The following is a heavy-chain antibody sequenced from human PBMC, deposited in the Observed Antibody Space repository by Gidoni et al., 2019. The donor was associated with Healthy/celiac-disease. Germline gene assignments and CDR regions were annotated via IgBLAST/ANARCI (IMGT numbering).Heavy chain of an antibody. CDR3: ASSPGNYDFWSGYLNTYYYYGMDV. Sequence: VQLQESAPGLVKPSGTLSLTCTVARGPISSFYWSWLRQPPGKGLEWIGYIYYSGSTNYNPSLKSRVTISVDTSKNQFSLKLSSVTAADTAVYYCASSPGNYDFWSGYLNTYYYYGMDVWGKGTTVTVSS. CDR1: RGPISSFY. V-gene: IGHV4-59*01. CDR2: IYYSGST. J-gene: IGHJ6*04. D-gene: IGHD3-3*01.